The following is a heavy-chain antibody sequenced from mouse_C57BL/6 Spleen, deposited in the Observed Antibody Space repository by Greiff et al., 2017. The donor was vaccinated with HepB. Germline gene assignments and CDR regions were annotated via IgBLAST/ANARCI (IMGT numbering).Heavy chain of an antibody. D-gene: IGHD1-1*01. CDR3: AITTVPWFAY. J-gene: IGHJ3*01. V-gene: IGHV1-82*01. Sequence: QVQLQQSGPELVKPGASVKISCKASGYAFSSSWMNWVKQRPGKGLEWIGRIYPGDGDTNYNGKFKGKATLTADKSSSTAYMQLSSLTSEDSAVYFCAITTVPWFAYWGQGTLVTVSA. CDR2: IYPGDGDT. CDR1: GYAFSSSW.